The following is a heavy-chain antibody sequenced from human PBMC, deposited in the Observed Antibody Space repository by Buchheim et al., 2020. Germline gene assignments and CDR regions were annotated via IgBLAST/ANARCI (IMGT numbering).Heavy chain of an antibody. CDR3: ARLPYGDYYYYYYGMDV. V-gene: IGHV5-10-1*03. J-gene: IGHJ6*02. CDR1: GYSFTSYW. CDR2: IDPSDSYT. D-gene: IGHD4-17*01. Sequence: EVQLVQSGAEVKKPGESLRISCKGSGYSFTSYWISWVRQMPGKGLEWMGRIDPSDSYTNYSPSFQGHVTIPADKSISTAYPQWSSLKASDTAMYYCARLPYGDYYYYYYGMDVWGQGTT.